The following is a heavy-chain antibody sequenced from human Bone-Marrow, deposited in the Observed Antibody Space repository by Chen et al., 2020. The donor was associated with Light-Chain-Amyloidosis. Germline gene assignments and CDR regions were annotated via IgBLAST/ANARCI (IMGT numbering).Heavy chain of an antibody. V-gene: IGHV3-20*04. CDR2: INWNGGRP. J-gene: IGHJ6*03. D-gene: IGHD6-13*01. CDR1: GFTFSSYA. CDR3: ARSSSWYGYYYYMDV. Sequence: EVQLLESGGGLVQPGGSLRLSCAASGFTFSSYAMSWVRQAPGKGLEWVSGINWNGGRPGYADSVKGRFTISRDNAKNSLYLQMNSLRAEDTALYYCARSSSWYGYYYYMDVWGKGTTVTVSS.